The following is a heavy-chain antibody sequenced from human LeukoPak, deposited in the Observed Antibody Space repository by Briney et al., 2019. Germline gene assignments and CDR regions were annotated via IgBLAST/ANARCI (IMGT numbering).Heavy chain of an antibody. V-gene: IGHV4-59*01. CDR3: AREGLGYYDSSGYYYGSWFDP. CDR1: GGSISSYY. CDR2: IYYSGST. D-gene: IGHD3-22*01. Sequence: PSETLSLTCTVSGGSISSYYWSWIRQPPGKGLEWIGYIYYSGSTNYNPSLKSRVTISADTSKNQFSLKLSSVTAADTAVYYCAREGLGYYDSSGYYYGSWFDPWGQGTLVTVSS. J-gene: IGHJ5*02.